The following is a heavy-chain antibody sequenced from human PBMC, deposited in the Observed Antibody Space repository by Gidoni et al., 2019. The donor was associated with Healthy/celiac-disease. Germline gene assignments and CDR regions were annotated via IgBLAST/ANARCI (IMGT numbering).Heavy chain of an antibody. V-gene: IGHV3-64D*06. Sequence: EVQLLESGGGLVQPGGSLRLSCSASGFTFSSYAMHWVRQAPGKGLEYVSAISSNGGSTYYADSVKGRVTISRDNSKNTLYLQMSSLRAEDTAVYYCVKDGNRQGYSYGYLGDAFDIWGQGTMVTVSS. J-gene: IGHJ3*02. CDR3: VKDGNRQGYSYGYLGDAFDI. D-gene: IGHD5-18*01. CDR2: ISSNGGST. CDR1: GFTFSSYA.